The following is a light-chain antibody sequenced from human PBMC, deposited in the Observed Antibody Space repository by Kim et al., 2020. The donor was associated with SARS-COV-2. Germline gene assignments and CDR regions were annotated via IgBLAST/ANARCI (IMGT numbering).Light chain of an antibody. V-gene: IGLV3-1*01. Sequence: VSPGQTASITCSGDKLGDKYACWYQQKPGQSPVLVIYQDSKRPSGIPERFSGSNSGNTATLTISGTQAMDEADYYCQAWDSNTGVFGTGTKVTVL. CDR3: QAWDSNTGV. J-gene: IGLJ1*01. CDR2: QDS. CDR1: KLGDKY.